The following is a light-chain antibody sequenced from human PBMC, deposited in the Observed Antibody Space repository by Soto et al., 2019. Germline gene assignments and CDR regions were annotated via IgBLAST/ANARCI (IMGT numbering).Light chain of an antibody. Sequence: EIVLTQSPGTLSLSPGERATISCRASQSVSNNYLAWYQQKPGQAPRLLIYGASNRATGIPDRFSGSGSGTDFTLTISRLEPEAFAVYYCQQYGSSGTFGQGTKVEIK. V-gene: IGKV3-20*01. CDR1: QSVSNNY. CDR3: QQYGSSGT. J-gene: IGKJ1*01. CDR2: GAS.